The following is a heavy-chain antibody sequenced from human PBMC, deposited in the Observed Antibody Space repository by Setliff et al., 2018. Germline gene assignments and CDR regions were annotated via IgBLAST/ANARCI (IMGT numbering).Heavy chain of an antibody. CDR1: GYTFTNYY. V-gene: IGHV1-2*02. J-gene: IGHJ5*02. CDR2: IHPTSGGT. D-gene: IGHD3-22*01. Sequence: ASVKVSCKASGYTFTNYYMHWVRQAPGQGLEWMGWIHPTSGGTNYAQKFQGRVTMTRDTSISTTYMELSRLRFDDTAVYYCARFDYSDSGGHYYVWFDPWGQGTLVTVSS. CDR3: ARFDYSDSGGHYYVWFDP.